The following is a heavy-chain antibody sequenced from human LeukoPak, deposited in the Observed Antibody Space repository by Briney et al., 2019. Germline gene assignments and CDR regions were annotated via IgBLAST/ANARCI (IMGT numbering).Heavy chain of an antibody. CDR1: GFTFTTHA. J-gene: IGHJ4*02. V-gene: IGHV3-7*01. Sequence: GGSLRLSCRASGFTFTTHAMNWVRQAPGKGLEWVANIKQDGGDKYYVESVKGRFTISRDNAKNSLYLQMNNLRAEDTAVYYCTSGGTVHWLLDYWGQGTLVTVSS. CDR2: IKQDGGDK. D-gene: IGHD5-12*01. CDR3: TSGGTVHWLLDY.